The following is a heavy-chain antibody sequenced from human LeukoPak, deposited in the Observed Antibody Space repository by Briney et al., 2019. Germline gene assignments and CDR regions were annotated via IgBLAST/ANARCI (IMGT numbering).Heavy chain of an antibody. CDR3: ARAGPNKITMIVVELYYYYGMDV. V-gene: IGHV1-2*02. CDR2: INPNSGGT. J-gene: IGHJ6*02. Sequence: ASVKVSCKASGYTFTGYYMHWVRQAPGQGLEWMGWINPNSGGTNYAQKFQGRVTMTRDTSISTAYMELSRLRSDDTAVYYCARAGPNKITMIVVELYYYYGMDVWGQGTTVTVSS. CDR1: GYTFTGYY. D-gene: IGHD3-22*01.